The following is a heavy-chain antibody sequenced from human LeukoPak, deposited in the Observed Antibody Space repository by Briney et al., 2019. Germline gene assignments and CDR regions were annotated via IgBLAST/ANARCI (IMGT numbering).Heavy chain of an antibody. V-gene: IGHV3-15*04. J-gene: IGHJ4*02. D-gene: IGHD3-3*01. CDR2: IESKTNGETT. Sequence: PGGSLRLSCAASGFTFSNTWMNWVRQAPGKGLEWVGRIESKTNGETTDYAAPVKGRFTISRDDSKNTLYLQMNNLKTEDTAVYYCNTCFGVVISDNFDYWGQGALVTVSS. CDR3: NTCFGVVISDNFDY. CDR1: GFTFSNTW.